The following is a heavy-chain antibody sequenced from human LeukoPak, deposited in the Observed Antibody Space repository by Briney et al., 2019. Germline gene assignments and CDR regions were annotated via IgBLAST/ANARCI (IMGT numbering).Heavy chain of an antibody. CDR1: GFSFSNYA. V-gene: IGHV3-23*01. J-gene: IGHJ4*02. D-gene: IGHD3-22*01. Sequence: PGGSLRLSCAGSGFSFSNYAMSWVRRAPGKGLEWVSAISHSSSGTYYVDSVKGRFTISRDNSKNMLYMQMNSLRAEDTAVYYCAKVGYDTSGYYYNTLQTFDYWGQGTLVTVSS. CDR2: ISHSSSGT. CDR3: AKVGYDTSGYYYNTLQTFDY.